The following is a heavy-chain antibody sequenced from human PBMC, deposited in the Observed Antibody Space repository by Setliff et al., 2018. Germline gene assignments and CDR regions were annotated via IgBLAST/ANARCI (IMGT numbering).Heavy chain of an antibody. CDR3: ARSGRGYYDSSGQFDC. V-gene: IGHV4-4*07. CDR2: IYTSGST. J-gene: IGHJ4*02. CDR1: GGSISSYY. Sequence: SETLSLTCTVSGGSISSYYWSWIRQPAGKGLEWIGRIYTSGSTNYNPSLKSRVTMSVDTSKNQFSLKLSSVTAADTAVYYCARSGRGYYDSSGQFDCWGQGTLVTVSS. D-gene: IGHD3-22*01.